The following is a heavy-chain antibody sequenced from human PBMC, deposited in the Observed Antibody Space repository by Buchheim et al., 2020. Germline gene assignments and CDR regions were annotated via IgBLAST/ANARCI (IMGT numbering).Heavy chain of an antibody. V-gene: IGHV1-69*06. CDR2: VIPIFATP. D-gene: IGHD2/OR15-2a*01. CDR3: ARYSIPYYGISPMYYSYFFHH. CDR1: GGGFNNLG. J-gene: IGHJ4*02. Sequence: QVQLVQSEAEVMTPGSSVKVSCEASGGGFNNLGISWVRQAPGQGLEWMGGVIPIFATPKYAQKFQGRVTITADRATHTAYLELSDLRSDDTAVYYCARYSIPYYGISPMYYSYFFHHWGQGTL.